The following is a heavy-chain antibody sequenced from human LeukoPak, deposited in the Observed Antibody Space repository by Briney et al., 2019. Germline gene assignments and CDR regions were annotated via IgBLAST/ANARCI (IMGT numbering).Heavy chain of an antibody. CDR3: AELGITMIGGV. CDR1: GFTFSSYE. D-gene: IGHD3-10*02. Sequence: PGGCLRLSCAASGFTFSSYEMNWVRQAPRKGLEWVSYISSSGSTIYYADSVKGRFTISRDNAKNSLYLQMNSLRAEDTAVYYCAELGITMIGGVWGKGTTVTISS. V-gene: IGHV3-48*03. CDR2: ISSSGSTI. J-gene: IGHJ6*04.